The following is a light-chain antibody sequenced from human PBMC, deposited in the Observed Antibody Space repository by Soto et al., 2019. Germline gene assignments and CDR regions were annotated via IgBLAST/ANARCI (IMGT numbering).Light chain of an antibody. CDR3: QQYGSSGT. CDR1: QSVTSNY. CDR2: GAS. J-gene: IGKJ1*01. Sequence: LSFGPREIAKLSCGASQSVTSNYLAWYQQKPGQAPRLLIFGASNRATGIPDRFSGSGSGTDFTLTISRLEPEDFAVYYCQQYGSSGTFGQGTKVDIK. V-gene: IGKV3-20*01.